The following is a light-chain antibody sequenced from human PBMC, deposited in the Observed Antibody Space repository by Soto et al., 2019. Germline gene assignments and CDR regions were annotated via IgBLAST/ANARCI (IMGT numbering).Light chain of an antibody. V-gene: IGKV1-9*01. Sequence: DIHLTQSQSFLSASVGDRVTITCRASQGISSYLAWYPQKPVKAPKRLLYASFTLHRGVPSRFSGSGSGTEFTRTISSLQPDDFATHYDQQRNSYPAITFGQGTRLE. CDR2: ASF. CDR1: QGISSY. J-gene: IGKJ5*01. CDR3: QQRNSYPAIT.